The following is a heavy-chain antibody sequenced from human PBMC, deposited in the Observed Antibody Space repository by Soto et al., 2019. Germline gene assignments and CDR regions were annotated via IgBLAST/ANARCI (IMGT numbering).Heavy chain of an antibody. D-gene: IGHD2-15*01. J-gene: IGHJ6*02. Sequence: QVQLVQSGPEVKKPGSSVRVSCKASGGSFTTFIVTWVRQAPGQGLEWMGRIIPVLNVDYYAQKFQGRLTITADKSANTAYLELTSLTSEDTAVYYCAKSGNPGSATPSYHGMDVWGLGTTVIVSS. CDR1: GGSFTTFI. CDR3: AKSGNPGSATPSYHGMDV. CDR2: IIPVLNVD. V-gene: IGHV1-69*02.